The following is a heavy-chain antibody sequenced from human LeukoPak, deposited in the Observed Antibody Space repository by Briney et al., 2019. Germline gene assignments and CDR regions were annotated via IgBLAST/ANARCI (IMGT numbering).Heavy chain of an antibody. CDR3: ARDQMGAKVGPVDL. CDR2: MNPNSGNT. CDR1: GYTFTSYD. J-gene: IGHJ5*02. V-gene: IGHV1-8*01. Sequence: GASVKVSCKASGYTFTSYDINWVRQATGQGLEWMGWMNPNSGNTGYAQKFQGRVTMTRNTSISTAYMELSSLRSEDTAVYYCARDQMGAKVGPVDLWGQGTLVTVSS. D-gene: IGHD5-24*01.